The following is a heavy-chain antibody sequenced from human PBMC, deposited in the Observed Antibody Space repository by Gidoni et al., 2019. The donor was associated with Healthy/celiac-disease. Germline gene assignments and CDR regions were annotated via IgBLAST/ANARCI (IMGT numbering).Heavy chain of an antibody. J-gene: IGHJ4*02. Sequence: QLQLQESGPGLVKPSETLSLTCTVSGGSISSTSYHWGWLRQPPGKGLEWIGSIYYSGSTDYNPSLKSRVTISVDTSKNQFSLKLSSVTAADTAVYFCARSRGGTTHFDYWGQGTLVTVSS. CDR3: ARSRGGTTHFDY. D-gene: IGHD1-1*01. V-gene: IGHV4-39*01. CDR2: IYYSGST. CDR1: GGSISSTSYH.